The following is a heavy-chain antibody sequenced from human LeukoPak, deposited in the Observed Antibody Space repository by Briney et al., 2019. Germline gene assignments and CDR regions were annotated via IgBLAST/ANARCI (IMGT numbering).Heavy chain of an antibody. V-gene: IGHV4-38-2*02. J-gene: IGHJ4*02. CDR1: GYSISSGYY. D-gene: IGHD1-26*01. CDR2: IYHSGST. Sequence: SETLSLTCTVSGYSISSGYYWGWIRQPPGKGLEWIGSIYHSGSTYYNPSLKSRVTISVDTSKNQFSLKLSSVTAADTAAYYCARDLGSYLAYFDYWGQGTLVTVSS. CDR3: ARDLGSYLAYFDY.